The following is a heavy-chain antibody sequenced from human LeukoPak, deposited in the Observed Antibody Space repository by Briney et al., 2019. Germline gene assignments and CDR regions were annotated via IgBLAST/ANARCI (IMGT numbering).Heavy chain of an antibody. CDR1: GDSVSNSPYY. J-gene: IGHJ4*02. D-gene: IGHD5-24*01. V-gene: IGHV4-39*01. CDR2: ISYGGTT. CDR3: GGNNFFHFQS. Sequence: PSETLSLTCTVSGDSVSNSPYYWGWVRQPPGKGLEWIGAISYGGTTYSSPSLKSRVTMDLDKSRNRFSLKLTSVTAADTAVYYCGGNNFFHFQSWGQGALVTVSS.